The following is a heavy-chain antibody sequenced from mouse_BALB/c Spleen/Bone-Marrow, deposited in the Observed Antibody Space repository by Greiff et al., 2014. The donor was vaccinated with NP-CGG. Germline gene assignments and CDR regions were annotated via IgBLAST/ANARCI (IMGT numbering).Heavy chain of an antibody. V-gene: IGHV2-6-7*01. D-gene: IGHD2-3*01. CDR2: IWGDGST. Sequence: VQLQQSGPGLVAPSQSLSITCTVSGFSLTGYSVNWVRQPPGKGLEWLGMIWGDGSTDYNSALKSRLSISKDNSKSQVFLKMNILQTDDTARYYGARSDGYYEGCAYWGQGTLVTVSA. CDR3: ARSDGYYEGCAY. J-gene: IGHJ3*01. CDR1: GFSLTGYS.